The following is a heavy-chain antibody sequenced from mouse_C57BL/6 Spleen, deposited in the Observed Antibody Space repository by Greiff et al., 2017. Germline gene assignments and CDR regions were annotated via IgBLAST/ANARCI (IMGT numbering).Heavy chain of an antibody. CDR2: ISYDGSN. CDR1: GYSITSGYY. J-gene: IGHJ2*01. Sequence: EVQLQQSGPGLVKPSQSLSLTCSVTGYSITSGYYWNWIRQFPGNKLEWMGYISYDGSNNYNPSLKNRISITRDTSKNQFFLKLNSVTTEDTATYYCARSFDYWGQGTTLTVSS. CDR3: ARSFDY. V-gene: IGHV3-6*01.